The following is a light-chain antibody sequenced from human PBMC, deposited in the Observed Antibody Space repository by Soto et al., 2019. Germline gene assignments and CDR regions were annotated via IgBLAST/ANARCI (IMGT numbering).Light chain of an antibody. Sequence: QSAVTQPASVSGSPGQSITISCTGTRLDVGGYNYVSWYQQQPGKAPKLIIYEVTNRPSGVSDRFSGSKSDNTASLTISGPQNEDEADYYCCSYVSSKTYLFGTGTKVTAL. CDR2: EVT. CDR1: RLDVGGYNY. V-gene: IGLV2-14*03. J-gene: IGLJ1*01. CDR3: CSYVSSKTYL.